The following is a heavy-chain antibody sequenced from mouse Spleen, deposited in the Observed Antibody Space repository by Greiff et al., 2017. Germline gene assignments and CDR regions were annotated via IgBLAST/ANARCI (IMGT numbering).Heavy chain of an antibody. J-gene: IGHJ3*01. D-gene: IGHD1-1*01. CDR1: GFTFSDYY. CDR2: ISNGGGST. V-gene: IGHV5-12*02. CDR3: ARGDYGSSGAY. Sequence: EVQLVESGGGLVQPGGSLKLSCATSGFTFSDYYMYWVRQTPEKRLEWVAYISNGGGSTYYPDTVKGRFTISRDNAKNTLYLQMSRLKSEDTAMYYCARGDYGSSGAYWGQGTLVTVSA.